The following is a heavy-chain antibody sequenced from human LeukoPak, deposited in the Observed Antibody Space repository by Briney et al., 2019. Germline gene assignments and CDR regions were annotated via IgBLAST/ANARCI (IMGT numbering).Heavy chain of an antibody. D-gene: IGHD3-10*01. CDR3: ARDSGRLLGY. J-gene: IGHJ4*02. CDR2: ISWNSGSI. Sequence: PGGSLRLSCAASGFTFDDYAMHWVRQAPGKGLEWVSGISWNSGSIGYADSVKGRFTISRDNAKNSLYLQMNSLRLEDTALYYCARDSGRLLGYWGQGTLVTVSS. V-gene: IGHV3-9*01. CDR1: GFTFDDYA.